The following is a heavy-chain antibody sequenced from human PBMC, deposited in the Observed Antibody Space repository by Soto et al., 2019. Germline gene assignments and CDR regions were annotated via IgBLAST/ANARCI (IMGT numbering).Heavy chain of an antibody. CDR3: ARSREYSFGYKSPFDV. D-gene: IGHD5-18*01. CDR2: IYPADSDT. V-gene: IGHV5-51*01. Sequence: GECLKISRESSGYNFKILWIVWVRQMPGKGLECMGIIYPADSDTRYSPSFQGQVTISADKSISTAYLQWNSLKASDTAIYYCARSREYSFGYKSPFDVWGQGTTVTV. J-gene: IGHJ3*01. CDR1: GYNFKILW.